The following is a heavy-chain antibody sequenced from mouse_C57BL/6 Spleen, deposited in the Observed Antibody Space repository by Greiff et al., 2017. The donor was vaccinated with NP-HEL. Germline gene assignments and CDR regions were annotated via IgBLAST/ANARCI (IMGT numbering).Heavy chain of an antibody. J-gene: IGHJ1*03. CDR1: GYAFTSYW. Sequence: QVQLQQPGTELVKPGASVKLSCKASGYAFTSYWMHWVKQRPGQGLEWIGNIYPGNGGTNYNEKFKGKATLTVDKSSSTAYMQLSSLTSEDSAVYDVARWDTNVEENWDYGGWGTVTTVT. D-gene: IGHD1-1*01. CDR2: IYPGNGGT. CDR3: ARWDTNVEENWDYGG. V-gene: IGHV1-53*01.